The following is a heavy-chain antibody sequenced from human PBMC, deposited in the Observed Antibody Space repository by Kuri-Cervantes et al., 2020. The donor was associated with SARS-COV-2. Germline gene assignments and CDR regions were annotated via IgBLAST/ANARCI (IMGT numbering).Heavy chain of an antibody. D-gene: IGHD6-19*01. J-gene: IGHJ5*02. CDR2: IYSSGST. V-gene: IGHV4-59*01. Sequence: SETLSLTCTVSGGSINSYYWSWIRQPPGKGLEWIGYIYSSGSTNYNPSLKSRVTISVDTSKNQFSLNLSSVTAADTAVYFCARHSSAQRGWFDPWGQGTLVTVSS. CDR1: GGSINSYY. CDR3: ARHSSAQRGWFDP.